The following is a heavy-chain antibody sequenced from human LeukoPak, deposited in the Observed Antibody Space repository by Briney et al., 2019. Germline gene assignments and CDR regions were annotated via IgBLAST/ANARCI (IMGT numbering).Heavy chain of an antibody. D-gene: IGHD3-22*01. V-gene: IGHV1-18*04. J-gene: IGHJ4*02. CDR3: ASGYYDSSLDY. CDR2: ISAYNGNT. CDR1: GYTFTGYY. Sequence: GASVKVSCKASGYTFTGYYMHWVRQAPGQGLEWLGWISAYNGNTNYAQKLQGRVTMTTDTSTSTAYMELRSLRSDDTAVYYCASGYYDSSLDYWGQGTLVTVSS.